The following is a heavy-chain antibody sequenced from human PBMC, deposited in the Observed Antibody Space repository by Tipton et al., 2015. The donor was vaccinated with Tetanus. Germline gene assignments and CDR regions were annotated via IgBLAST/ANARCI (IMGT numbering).Heavy chain of an antibody. CDR1: GGPIHSFY. J-gene: IGHJ3*02. V-gene: IGHV4-4*07. CDR2: VYPTGDT. CDR3: ARDKRLADRTPFDS. Sequence: TLSLTCTVSGGPIHSFYWTWLRQPSGKPLEWIGRVYPTGDTKYNPALLSRVTMSVDMSRNQVSLRLISVTSADTATYYCARDKRLADRTPFDSWGPGTLVTVSS. D-gene: IGHD2-15*01.